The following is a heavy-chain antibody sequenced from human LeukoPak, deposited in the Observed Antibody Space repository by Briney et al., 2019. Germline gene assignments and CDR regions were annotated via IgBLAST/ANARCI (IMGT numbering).Heavy chain of an antibody. V-gene: IGHV3-74*01. D-gene: IGHD7-27*01. J-gene: IGHJ4*02. Sequence: GGSLRLSCAASGFTFRNKWMHWVRQAPGKGPVWVSRINSDGSITNYADSVKGRFTISRNNAKNTVYLQMNSLRAEDTAVYYCANWDFGWGQGTLVTVSS. CDR3: ANWDFG. CDR1: GFTFRNKW. CDR2: INSDGSIT.